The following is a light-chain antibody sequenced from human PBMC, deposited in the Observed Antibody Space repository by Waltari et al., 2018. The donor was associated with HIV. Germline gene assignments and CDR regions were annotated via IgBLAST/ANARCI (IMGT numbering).Light chain of an antibody. V-gene: IGKV3-20*01. Sequence: EIVLTQSPGTLSLSPGERATISCRASQSVSSSYLAWYQQKTGQAPRLLMSGASSRATGIPDRFSGRGSGTDFTLTISRLEPEDFAVYYCQQYGSSPFTFGPGTKVDIK. CDR3: QQYGSSPFT. CDR2: GAS. CDR1: QSVSSSY. J-gene: IGKJ3*01.